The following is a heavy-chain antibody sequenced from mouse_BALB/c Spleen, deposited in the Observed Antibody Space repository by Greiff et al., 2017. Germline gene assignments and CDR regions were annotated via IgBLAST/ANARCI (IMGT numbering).Heavy chain of an antibody. D-gene: IGHD5-1*01. CDR2: ISSGSSTI. Sequence: VESGGGLVQPGGSRKLSCAASGFTFSSFGMHWVRQAPEKGLEWVAYISSGSSTIYYADTVKGRFTISRDNPKNTLFLQMTSLRSEDTAMYYCARRYLFDYWGQGTTLTVSS. CDR1: GFTFSSFG. CDR3: ARRYLFDY. V-gene: IGHV5-17*02. J-gene: IGHJ2*01.